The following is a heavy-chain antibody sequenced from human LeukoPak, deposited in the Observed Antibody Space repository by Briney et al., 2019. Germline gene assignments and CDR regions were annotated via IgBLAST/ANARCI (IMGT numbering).Heavy chain of an antibody. J-gene: IGHJ4*02. V-gene: IGHV3-30*02. CDR3: AKDTGVVVVVGTPHMDS. CDR2: IRYDGSNT. D-gene: IGHD2-15*01. CDR1: GLIFSNYG. Sequence: GGSLRLSCAASGLIFSNYGMHWVRRAPGKGLEGVAFIRYDGSNTYYADSVKGRFTISRDNSKNTLYLQMNSLRAEDTAVYYCAKDTGVVVVVGTPHMDSWGLGTLVIVSS.